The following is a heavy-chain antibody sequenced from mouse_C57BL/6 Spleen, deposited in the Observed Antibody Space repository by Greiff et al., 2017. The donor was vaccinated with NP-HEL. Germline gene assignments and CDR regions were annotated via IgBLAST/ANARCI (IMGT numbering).Heavy chain of an antibody. V-gene: IGHV1-26*01. CDR1: GYTFTDYY. J-gene: IGHJ4*01. Sequence: EVQLQQSGPELVKPGASVKISCKASGYTFTDYYMNWVKQSHGKSLEWIGDINPNNGGTSYNQKFKGKATLTVDKSSSTAYMELRSLTSEDSSVYYCARDYGGSSYAMDYWGQGTSVTVSS. CDR3: ARDYGGSSYAMDY. D-gene: IGHD1-1*01. CDR2: INPNNGGT.